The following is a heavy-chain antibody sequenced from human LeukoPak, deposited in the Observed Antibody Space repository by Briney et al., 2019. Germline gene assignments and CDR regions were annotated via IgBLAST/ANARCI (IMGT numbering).Heavy chain of an antibody. CDR3: ARQRAVVVPGSIPRYYYYGLDV. CDR1: GYTFTNYG. V-gene: IGHV1-18*01. Sequence: ASVKASCKASGYTFTNYGVTWVRQAPGQGLEWMGWISAYNGDTNYAQRLQGRVTMTTDTSATTAYMEMKSLTSDDTAAYYCARQRAVVVPGSIPRYYYYGLDVWGQGTTVTVSS. D-gene: IGHD2-2*01. J-gene: IGHJ6*02. CDR2: ISAYNGDT.